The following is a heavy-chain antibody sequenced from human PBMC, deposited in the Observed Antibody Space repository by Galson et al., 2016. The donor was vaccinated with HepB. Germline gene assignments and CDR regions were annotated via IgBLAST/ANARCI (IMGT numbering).Heavy chain of an antibody. Sequence: SVKVSCKASGYTFANHGLSWVRQAPGQGLEWMGWISGSKDQTIYAETFKGRVTMTKDTSTNTGYLGMRRLTSDDTAMYYCARTNRRWDRGIICYYNMDVWGQGTMVTVSS. D-gene: IGHD3-10*01. V-gene: IGHV1-18*01. CDR3: ARTNRRWDRGIICYYNMDV. J-gene: IGHJ6*03. CDR1: GYTFANHG. CDR2: ISGSKDQT.